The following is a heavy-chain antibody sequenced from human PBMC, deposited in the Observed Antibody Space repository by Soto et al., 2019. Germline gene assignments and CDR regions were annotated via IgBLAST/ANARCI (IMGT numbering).Heavy chain of an antibody. D-gene: IGHD2-21*02. CDR2: IYWDDDK. CDR1: GLSLSTTGVG. J-gene: IGHJ6*02. CDR3: VQSRCGGDCLQSYSSHSYYGLDV. Sequence: QITLKESGPTLVKPTQTLTLTCTFSGLSLSTTGVGVGWIRQPPGKALEWLALIYWDDDKRYSPSLKRRLTITKDTSKHQVVLTMTNMDPVDTATYYCVQSRCGGDCLQSYSSHSYYGLDVWGQGTTVTVSS. V-gene: IGHV2-5*02.